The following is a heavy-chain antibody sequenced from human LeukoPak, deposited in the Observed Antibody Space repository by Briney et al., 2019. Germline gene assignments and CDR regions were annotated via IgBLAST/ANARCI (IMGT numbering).Heavy chain of an antibody. V-gene: IGHV3-23*01. CDR2: ISGSGGST. CDR1: GFTFSSYA. D-gene: IGHD1-1*01. J-gene: IGHJ3*02. CDR3: AKAKGTSVSAFDI. Sequence: PGGSLRLSCAASGFTFSSYAMSGVRQAPGKGLEWVSAISGSGGSTYYADSVKGRFTISRDSSKNTLYLQMNSLRAEDTAVYYCAKAKGTSVSAFDIWGRGTMVTVSS.